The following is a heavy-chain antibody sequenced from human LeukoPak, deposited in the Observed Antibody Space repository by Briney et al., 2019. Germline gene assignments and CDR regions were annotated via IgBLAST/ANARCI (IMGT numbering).Heavy chain of an antibody. CDR2: IDPSDSYT. D-gene: IGHD6-13*01. CDR1: GYSFTTYW. Sequence: NRGESLKISCKGSGYSFTTYWISWVRQMPGKGLEWMGRIDPSDSYTNYSPSFQGHVTISADKSFSTAYLQWTSLTASDTAMYYCARHAKAYGSSCDYWGQGTLVTVSS. CDR3: ARHAKAYGSSCDY. J-gene: IGHJ4*02. V-gene: IGHV5-10-1*01.